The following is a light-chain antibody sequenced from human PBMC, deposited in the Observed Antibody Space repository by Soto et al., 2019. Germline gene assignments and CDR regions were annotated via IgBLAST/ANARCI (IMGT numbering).Light chain of an antibody. Sequence: EIVLTQSPAALSLSPGERATLSCRASQTFSSSLAFYQQKAGQARRLLIDEASNNSTLIPARFSGSCSGADFTLSISSLEPEDFALYYCQQHINWLLTFGGGTKVDIK. J-gene: IGKJ4*01. CDR2: EAS. CDR3: QQHINWLLT. V-gene: IGKV3-11*01. CDR1: QTFSSS.